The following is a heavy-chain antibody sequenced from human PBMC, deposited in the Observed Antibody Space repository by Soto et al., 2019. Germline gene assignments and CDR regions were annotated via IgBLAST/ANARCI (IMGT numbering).Heavy chain of an antibody. CDR3: ERGPYYDSRELDY. Sequence: SETLSLTCSVSGGSISGGDYYWSWLRQHPGKGLEWIGYIYNTGSTSYNPSLKSRLTVSLDTSKNQFSVKLTSVTAADTAVYYCERGPYYDSRELDYWGQGNLVTVSS. D-gene: IGHD3-22*01. CDR2: IYNTGST. J-gene: IGHJ4*02. CDR1: GGSISGGDYY. V-gene: IGHV4-31*03.